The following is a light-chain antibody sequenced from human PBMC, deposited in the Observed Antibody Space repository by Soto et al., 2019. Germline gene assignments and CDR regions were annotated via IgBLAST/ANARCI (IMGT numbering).Light chain of an antibody. V-gene: IGKV3-20*01. CDR1: QSVGSSY. CDR3: QQYGSSPT. Sequence: EIVLTQSPGTLSFSPGERATLSCRASQSVGSSYLAWYQQTPGQAPRLLIYGASIRATGIPDRFSGSGSGTDFTLSISRLEPEDFAVYYCQQYGSSPTFGQGTKVDIK. CDR2: GAS. J-gene: IGKJ1*01.